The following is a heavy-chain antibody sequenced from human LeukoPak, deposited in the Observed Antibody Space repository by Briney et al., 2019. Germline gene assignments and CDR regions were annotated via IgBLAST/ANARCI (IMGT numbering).Heavy chain of an antibody. Sequence: SQTLSLTCAVSGGSISSGGYSWSWIRQPPGKGLEWIGYIYHSGSTYYNPSLKSRVTISVDRSKIQFSLKLSSVTAADTAVYYCARAGSTSCYDYWGQGTLVTVSS. V-gene: IGHV4-30-2*01. CDR2: IYHSGST. CDR3: ARAGSTSCYDY. CDR1: GGSISSGGYS. D-gene: IGHD2-2*01. J-gene: IGHJ4*02.